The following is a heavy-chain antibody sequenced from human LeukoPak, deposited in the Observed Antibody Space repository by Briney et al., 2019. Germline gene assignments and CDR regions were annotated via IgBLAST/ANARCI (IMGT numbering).Heavy chain of an antibody. CDR1: GGSFSGFY. J-gene: IGHJ4*02. D-gene: IGHD2-15*01. CDR2: INHSGST. CDR3: ARDNRYCSGGSCSQFDY. V-gene: IGHV4-34*01. Sequence: SETLCLTCAVYGGSFSGFYWSRIRQPPGKVLEWIGEINHSGSTNYNPSLKSRVTISVDTSKNQFSLKLSSVTAADTAVYYCARDNRYCSGGSCSQFDYWGQGTLATVSS.